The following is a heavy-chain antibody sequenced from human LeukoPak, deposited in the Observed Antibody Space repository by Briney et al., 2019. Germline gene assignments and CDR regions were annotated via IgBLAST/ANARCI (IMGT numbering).Heavy chain of an antibody. D-gene: IGHD1-26*01. V-gene: IGHV3-21*01. J-gene: IGHJ4*02. CDR1: GFTFSKYN. CDR3: ARENTYSESYLTHFDY. CDR2: ISSSSSYI. Sequence: PGGSLRLSCAASGFTFSKYNLNWVRLAPGEGLEWVSSISSSSSYIYYADSLKGRFTISRDNPKNSLYPPMNNLRAEDTAVYYCARENTYSESYLTHFDYWGQGTLVTVSS.